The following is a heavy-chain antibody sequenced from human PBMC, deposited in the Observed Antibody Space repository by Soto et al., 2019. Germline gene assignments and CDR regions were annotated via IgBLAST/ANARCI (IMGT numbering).Heavy chain of an antibody. Sequence: QVQMVQSGAEVKKPGASVKVSCKASGYTFIDYYIHWVRQAPGQGLEWMGIINPSGYTSTLSQRFQGRLTMTSDTSTSTVYRDLGSLTSEDTAIYYCARDLHGAFTTMAHWGQGTLVTVSS. CDR3: ARDLHGAFTTMAH. J-gene: IGHJ4*02. D-gene: IGHD1-1*01. V-gene: IGHV1-46*01. CDR2: INPSGYTS. CDR1: GYTFIDYY.